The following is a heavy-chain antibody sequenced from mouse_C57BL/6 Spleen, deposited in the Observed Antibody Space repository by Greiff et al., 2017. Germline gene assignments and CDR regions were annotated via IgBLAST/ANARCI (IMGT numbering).Heavy chain of an antibody. Sequence: EVKLLESGGDLVKPGGSLKLSCAASGFTFSSYGMSWVRQTPDKRLEWVATISSGGSYTYYPDSVKGRFTISRDNAKNTLYLQMSSLKSEDTAMYYCARLITTVVGGYFDYWGQGTTLTVSS. V-gene: IGHV5-6*01. CDR3: ARLITTVVGGYFDY. CDR1: GFTFSSYG. CDR2: ISSGGSYT. D-gene: IGHD1-1*01. J-gene: IGHJ2*01.